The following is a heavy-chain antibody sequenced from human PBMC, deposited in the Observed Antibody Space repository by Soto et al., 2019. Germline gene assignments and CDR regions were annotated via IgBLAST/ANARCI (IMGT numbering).Heavy chain of an antibody. CDR2: IFSNDEK. V-gene: IGHV2-26*01. CDR3: ARMAYYDSSGYYHSGMDV. J-gene: IGHJ6*02. D-gene: IGHD3-22*01. CDR1: GLSLSNARIG. Sequence: QVTLKESGPVLVKPTETLTLTCTVSGLSLSNARIGVSWIRQPPGKALEWLAHIFSNDEKSYSTSLKSRLTISKDTSKSQVVLTMTNMDPVDTATYYCARMAYYDSSGYYHSGMDVWGQGTTVTVSS.